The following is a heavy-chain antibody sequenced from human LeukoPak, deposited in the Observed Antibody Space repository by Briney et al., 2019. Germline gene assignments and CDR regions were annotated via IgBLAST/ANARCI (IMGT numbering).Heavy chain of an antibody. CDR2: INHSGST. CDR3: ARGVWTTARVP. CDR1: GGSISSGGYS. J-gene: IGHJ5*02. Sequence: PSQTLSLTCAVSGGSISSGGYSWSWSRQPPGKGLEWIGEINHSGSTNYNPSLKSRVTISVDTSKNQFSLKPSSVTAADTAVYYCARGVWTTARVPWGQGTLVTVSS. V-gene: IGHV4-30-2*01. D-gene: IGHD4-17*01.